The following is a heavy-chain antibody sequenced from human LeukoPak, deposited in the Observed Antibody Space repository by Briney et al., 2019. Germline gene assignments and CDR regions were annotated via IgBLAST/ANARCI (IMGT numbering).Heavy chain of an antibody. CDR1: GFTFSSYA. J-gene: IGHJ4*02. D-gene: IGHD6-19*01. V-gene: IGHV3-23*01. Sequence: PGGPLRLSCAASGFTFSSYAMSWVRQAPGKGLEWVSAISGSGGSTYYADSVKGRFTISRDNSKNTLYLQMDSLRAEDTAVYYCAKDQVAVALFYFDYWGQGTLVTVSS. CDR2: ISGSGGST. CDR3: AKDQVAVALFYFDY.